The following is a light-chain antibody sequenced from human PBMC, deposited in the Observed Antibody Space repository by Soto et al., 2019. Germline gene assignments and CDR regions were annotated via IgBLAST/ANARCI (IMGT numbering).Light chain of an antibody. V-gene: IGLV2-23*02. CDR2: EVS. J-gene: IGLJ1*01. CDR1: SSDVGSYNL. CDR3: CSYAGSSTVYV. Sequence: QSALTRPASVYGSPGQSIPISCTETSSDVGSYNLVSWYQQHPGKAPKLMIYEVSKRPSGVSNRFSGSKSGNTASLTISGLYAEDEAEYYCCSYAGSSTVYVFGTGTKVTFL.